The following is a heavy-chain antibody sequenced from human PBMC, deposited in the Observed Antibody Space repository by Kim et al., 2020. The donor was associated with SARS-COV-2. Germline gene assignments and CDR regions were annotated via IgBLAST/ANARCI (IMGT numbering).Heavy chain of an antibody. CDR3: ARVTWIQLWLGFDY. V-gene: IGHV3-53*01. J-gene: IGHJ4*02. D-gene: IGHD5-18*01. CDR1: GFTVSSNY. CDR2: IYSGGST. Sequence: GGSLRLSCAASGFTVSSNYMSWVRQAPGKGLEWVSVIYSGGSTYYADSVKGRFTISRDNSKNTLYLQMNSLRAEDTAVYYCARVTWIQLWLGFDYWGQGTLVTVSS.